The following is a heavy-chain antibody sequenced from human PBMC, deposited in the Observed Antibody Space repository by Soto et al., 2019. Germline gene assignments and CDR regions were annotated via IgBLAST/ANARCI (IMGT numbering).Heavy chain of an antibody. CDR2: INTSGGST. J-gene: IGHJ5*02. D-gene: IGHD6-13*01. CDR1: GYTFTSYY. V-gene: IGHV1-46*03. CDR3: ARDLGYSSSWPTDNWFDP. Sequence: EAPAKASCKASGYTFTSYYMHWARQAPGQGLEWMGIINTSGGSTSYAQKFQGRVTMTRDTSTSTVYMELSSLRSEDTAVYYCARDLGYSSSWPTDNWFDPWGQGTLVTVSS.